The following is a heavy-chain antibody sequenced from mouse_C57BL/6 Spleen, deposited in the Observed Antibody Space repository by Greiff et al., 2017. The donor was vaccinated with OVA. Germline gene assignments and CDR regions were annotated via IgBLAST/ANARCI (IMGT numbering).Heavy chain of an antibody. D-gene: IGHD4-1*01. V-gene: IGHV3-6*01. Sequence: EVKLLESGPGLVKPSQSLSLTCSVTGYSITSGYFWNWIRQFPGNKLEWMGYISYDGSNNYNPSLKNRISITRDTSKNQFFLKLNSVTTEDTATYYCARGNWAYDFDYWGQGTTLTVSS. CDR2: ISYDGSN. CDR1: GYSITSGYF. CDR3: ARGNWAYDFDY. J-gene: IGHJ2*01.